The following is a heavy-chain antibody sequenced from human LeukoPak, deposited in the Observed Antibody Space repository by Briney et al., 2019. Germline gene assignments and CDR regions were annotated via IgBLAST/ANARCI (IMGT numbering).Heavy chain of an antibody. CDR3: ARHVTPWGYY. CDR2: SHTDGRT. Sequence: GGSLRISCAASGFTVSSNYMSWVRQAPGKGLEWVSVSHTDGRTYYADSVKGRFTISRDNSKNTLYLQMNSLRAEDTAVYYCARHVTPWGYYWGQGTPVTVSS. CDR1: GFTVSSNY. V-gene: IGHV3-66*04. J-gene: IGHJ4*02. D-gene: IGHD3-16*01.